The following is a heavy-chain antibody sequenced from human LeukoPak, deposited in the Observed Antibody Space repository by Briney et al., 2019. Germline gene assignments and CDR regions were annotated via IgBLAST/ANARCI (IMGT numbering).Heavy chain of an antibody. CDR1: GLNFSNYW. CDR2: INPDGSST. CDR3: ARTIVVVPAAKILGY. V-gene: IGHV3-74*01. Sequence: GGSLRLSCAASGLNFSNYWMHWVSQAPGKGLVWVSRINPDGSSTNYADSVKGRFTISRDNAKNTLYLHMNSLRAEDTAVYYCARTIVVVPAAKILGYWGQGTLVTVSS. J-gene: IGHJ4*02. D-gene: IGHD2-2*01.